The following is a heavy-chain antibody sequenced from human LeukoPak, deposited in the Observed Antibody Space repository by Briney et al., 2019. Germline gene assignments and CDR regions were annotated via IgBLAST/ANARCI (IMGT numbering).Heavy chain of an antibody. CDR1: GFTFSSYG. V-gene: IGHV3-30*18. J-gene: IGHJ6*03. Sequence: GGSLRLSCAASGFTFSSYGMHWVRQAPGKGLEWVAVISYDGNNKYNADSVKGRFTISRDNAKNSLYLQMNSLRAEDMALYYCAKGVARYDSSGYVYYYYMDVWGKGTTVTVSS. D-gene: IGHD3-22*01. CDR2: ISYDGNNK. CDR3: AKGVARYDSSGYVYYYYMDV.